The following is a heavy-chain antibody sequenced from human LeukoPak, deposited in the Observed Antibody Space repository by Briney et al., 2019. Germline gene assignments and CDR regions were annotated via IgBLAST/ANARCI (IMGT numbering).Heavy chain of an antibody. J-gene: IGHJ5*02. CDR1: GGSISSYY. V-gene: IGHV4-59*01. D-gene: IGHD7-27*01. CDR2: IYYSGST. Sequence: SETLSLTCTVSGGSISSYYWSWIRQPPGKGLEWIGYIYYSGSTNYNPSLKSRVTISIDTSKNQFSLKLSSVTAADTAVYYCARLRTGENWFDPWGQGTLVTVSS. CDR3: ARLRTGENWFDP.